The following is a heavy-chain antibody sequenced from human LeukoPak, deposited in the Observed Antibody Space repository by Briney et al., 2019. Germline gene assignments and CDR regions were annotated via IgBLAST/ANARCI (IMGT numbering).Heavy chain of an antibody. CDR2: IYYSGST. CDR3: ASCGGSWYFDL. V-gene: IGHV4-39*07. J-gene: IGHJ2*01. D-gene: IGHD2-15*01. CDR1: GGSISSSSYY. Sequence: KPSETLSLTCTVSGGSISSSSYYWGWIRQPPGKGLEWIGSIYYSGSTYYNPSLKSRVTISVDTSKNQFSLKLSSVTAADTAVYYCASCGGSWYFDLWGRGTLVTVSS.